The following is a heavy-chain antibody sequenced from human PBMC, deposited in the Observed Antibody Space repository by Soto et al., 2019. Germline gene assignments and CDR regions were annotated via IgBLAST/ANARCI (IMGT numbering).Heavy chain of an antibody. D-gene: IGHD6-6*01. CDR1: GFTFSSHA. CDR3: AKDPYSSSFYHWFDP. CDR2: ISGTGDTT. V-gene: IGHV3-23*01. J-gene: IGHJ5*02. Sequence: EMHLLESGGGSVQPGGSLRLSCAASGFTFSSHAMSWGRQAPGKGLEWVSTISGTGDTTYYADSVKGRFTISRDNSKNTLYMQMNGLRAEDTAIYYCAKDPYSSSFYHWFDPWGQGTLVTVSS.